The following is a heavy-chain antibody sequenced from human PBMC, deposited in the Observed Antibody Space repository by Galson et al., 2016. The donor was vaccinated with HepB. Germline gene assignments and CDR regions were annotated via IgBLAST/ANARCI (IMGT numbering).Heavy chain of an antibody. D-gene: IGHD5-18*01. CDR2: IYWDDSK. CDR3: AHVDTTMLDY. Sequence: PALVKPTQTLTLTCTFSGFSLSTSRMGVGCIRQPPGKALEWLALIYWDDSKRYRPSLRRRLPITNDTSKNQVVLTMTEMDSVDTATYYCAHVDTTMLDYWGQGTLVTVSS. V-gene: IGHV2-5*02. CDR1: GFSLSTSRMG. J-gene: IGHJ4*02.